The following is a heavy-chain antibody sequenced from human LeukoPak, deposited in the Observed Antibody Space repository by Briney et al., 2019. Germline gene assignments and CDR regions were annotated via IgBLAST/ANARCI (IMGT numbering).Heavy chain of an antibody. V-gene: IGHV3-21*04. CDR2: ISRSSAYI. D-gene: IGHD2-15*01. CDR1: GFTLSSYS. J-gene: IGHJ6*03. CDR3: AKNGDRGAYCSGGSCYPYFYYYMDV. Sequence: GGSLRLSCAASGFTLSSYSMNWVRQAPGKGLEWVSSISRSSAYIYYADSVKGRFTISRDNSKNTLYLQMNSLRAEDTAIYYCAKNGDRGAYCSGGSCYPYFYYYMDVWGKGTTVTISS.